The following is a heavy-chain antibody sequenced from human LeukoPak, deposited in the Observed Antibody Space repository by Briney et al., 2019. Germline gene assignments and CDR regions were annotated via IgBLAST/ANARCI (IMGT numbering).Heavy chain of an antibody. CDR1: GFTFSSYA. CDR2: ISVSGENT. D-gene: IGHD4-23*01. V-gene: IGHV3-23*01. Sequence: GGSLRLSCAASGFTFSSYAMTWVRQAPGKGLQWVSTISVSGENTYYADSVKGRFTISRDNSKNTLYLQMNSLRAEDTAVYYCAKKYGGNPGHAFDIWGQGTMVTVSS. CDR3: AKKYGGNPGHAFDI. J-gene: IGHJ3*02.